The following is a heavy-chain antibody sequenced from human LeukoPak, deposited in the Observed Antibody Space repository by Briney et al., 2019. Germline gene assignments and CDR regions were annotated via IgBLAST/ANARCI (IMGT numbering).Heavy chain of an antibody. CDR3: ARLGRGVHRFDY. J-gene: IGHJ4*02. V-gene: IGHV1-8*01. D-gene: IGHD3-10*01. CDR2: MNPNSGNT. Sequence: GASVKVSCKASGYTFTSYDINWVRQATGQGLEWIGWMNPNSGNTGYAQKFQGRVTMTRDTSISTAYMELSRLRSDDTAVYYCARLGRGVHRFDYWGQGTLVTVSS. CDR1: GYTFTSYD.